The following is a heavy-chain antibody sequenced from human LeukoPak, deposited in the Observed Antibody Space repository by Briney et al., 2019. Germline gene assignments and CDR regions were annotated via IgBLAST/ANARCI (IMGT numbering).Heavy chain of an antibody. CDR1: GLSVSSNF. CDR3: ARENGRGVISPYYDF. J-gene: IGHJ4*02. V-gene: IGHV3-66*01. D-gene: IGHD3-10*01. Sequence: PGGSLRLSCAASGLSVSSNFMSWVRQAPGKGLEWVSVIYNNGGRTTYADSVKGRFIISRDNSKNTLNLQMNSLRDDDTAVYYCARENGRGVISPYYDFWGQGVLVTVSS. CDR2: IYNNGGRT.